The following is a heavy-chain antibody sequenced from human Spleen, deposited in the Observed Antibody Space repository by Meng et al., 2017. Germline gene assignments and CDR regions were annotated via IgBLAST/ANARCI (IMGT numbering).Heavy chain of an antibody. J-gene: IGHJ4*02. V-gene: IGHV3-30-3*01. D-gene: IGHD1-14*01. CDR3: ATTERHY. CDR2: ISHDDSNK. Sequence: QVQLVESGGVVVQPGTSLRLSCAASGFSFSGYAMNWVRQTPVKGLEWLAFISHDDSNKVYADSVKGRFTVSRDNSKNTLYLQMNNLRVEDTAVYYCATTERHYWGQGTLVTVSS. CDR1: GFSFSGYA.